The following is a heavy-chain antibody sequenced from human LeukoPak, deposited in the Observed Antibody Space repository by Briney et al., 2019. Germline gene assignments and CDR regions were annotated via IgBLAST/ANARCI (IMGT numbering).Heavy chain of an antibody. CDR2: IYYSGST. J-gene: IGHJ4*02. D-gene: IGHD4-17*01. CDR3: ARAGDTTVTIFDY. CDR1: GGSISSGGYS. V-gene: IGHV4-31*11. Sequence: PSETLSLTCAVSGGSISSGGYSWSWIRQPPGKGLEWIGYIYYSGSTYYNPSLKSRVTISVDTSKNQFSLKLSSVTAADTAVYYCARAGDTTVTIFDYWGQGTLVTVSS.